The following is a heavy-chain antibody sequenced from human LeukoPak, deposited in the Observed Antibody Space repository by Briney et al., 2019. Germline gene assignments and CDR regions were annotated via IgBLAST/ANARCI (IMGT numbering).Heavy chain of an antibody. CDR1: GFTFVTYA. Sequence: GGSLRLSCAASGFTFVTYAMNWVRQAPGKGLEWVSAITGSGGSTYYVDSVKGRFTISRDNSKNTLYLQMNSLRAEDTAVYYCARGPSGYHNTGGQGTLVTVSS. D-gene: IGHD5-12*01. CDR3: ARGPSGYHNT. J-gene: IGHJ4*02. CDR2: ITGSGGST. V-gene: IGHV3-23*01.